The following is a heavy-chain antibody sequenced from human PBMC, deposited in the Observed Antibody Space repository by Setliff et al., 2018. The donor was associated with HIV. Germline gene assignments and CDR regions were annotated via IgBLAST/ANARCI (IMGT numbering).Heavy chain of an antibody. CDR1: GYNFTSYY. J-gene: IGHJ4*02. D-gene: IGHD1-20*01. V-gene: IGHV1-69-2*01. CDR2: IDPEDGET. Sequence: GASVKVSCKASGYNFTSYYMHWVKQAPGKGLEWVGRIDPEDGETMYAEKFQGRVTITADTSTDIAYMGLSSLRSEDTAVYYCATPITSPTGVDYWGQGTLVTVSS. CDR3: ATPITSPTGVDY.